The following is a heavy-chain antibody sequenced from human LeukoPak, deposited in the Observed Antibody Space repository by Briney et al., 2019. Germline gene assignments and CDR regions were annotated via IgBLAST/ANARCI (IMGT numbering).Heavy chain of an antibody. V-gene: IGHV3-30*02. CDR1: GFTFSSYV. J-gene: IGHJ4*02. D-gene: IGHD3-10*01. Sequence: GGSLRLSCAASGFTFSSYVMHWVRQAPAKGLEWVAFIRYDGSNKYYGDSVKGRLTISRDNSKNTLYLQMNSLRAEDTAFFFRAEDGIRDYGSGGFVFGYWGQGTLVTVSS. CDR3: AEDGIRDYGSGGFVFGY. CDR2: IRYDGSNK.